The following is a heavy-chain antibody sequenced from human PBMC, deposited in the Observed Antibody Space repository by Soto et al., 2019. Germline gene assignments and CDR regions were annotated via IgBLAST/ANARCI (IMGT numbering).Heavy chain of an antibody. CDR1: GFTFSVYY. D-gene: IGHD4-17*01. J-gene: IGHJ4*02. CDR3: ARGLYGDSVGYAH. V-gene: IGHV3-74*01. Sequence: EVQVVESGGGSVQPGGSLRLSCAASGFTFSVYYMHWIRQVPGKGLFWVCRIKTDGSSADYADSVKGRFTISRDNAKNTLSLLMNSLTVEDTAVYYCARGLYGDSVGYAHWGQGALVTVSS. CDR2: IKTDGSSA.